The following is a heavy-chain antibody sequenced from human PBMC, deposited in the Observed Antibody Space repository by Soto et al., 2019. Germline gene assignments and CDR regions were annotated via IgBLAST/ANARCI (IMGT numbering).Heavy chain of an antibody. CDR3: ESGGVY. CDR2: ISGTGFTT. V-gene: IGHV3-48*03. CDR1: GFSFINYD. J-gene: IGHJ4*02. D-gene: IGHD2-8*01. Sequence: VGSLKLSCSASGFSFINYDMNWVRQAPGGGLEWIAFISGTGFTTYYADSAWPRFTISRDNSQSALFLQMDSLTVDDSGIYFCESGGVYWGQRAPVTVSS.